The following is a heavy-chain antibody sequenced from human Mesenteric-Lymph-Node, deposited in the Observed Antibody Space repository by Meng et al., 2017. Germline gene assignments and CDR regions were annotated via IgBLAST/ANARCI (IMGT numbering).Heavy chain of an antibody. V-gene: IGHV6-1*01. Sequence: HVQLQESGPGLVKPAQTLSLTCSVSGDSITSGDYSWTWIRQSPSRGLEWLGRTYYRSKYYNDYALSVKSRITINPDTSKNQFSLQLNSVTPEDTAIYYCARDWGDVRGGFDFWGQGTLVTVSS. J-gene: IGHJ4*02. CDR3: ARDWGDVRGGFDF. D-gene: IGHD3-10*02. CDR1: GDSITSGDYS. CDR2: TYYRSKYYN.